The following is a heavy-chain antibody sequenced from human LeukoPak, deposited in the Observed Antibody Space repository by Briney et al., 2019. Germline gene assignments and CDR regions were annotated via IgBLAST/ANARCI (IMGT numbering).Heavy chain of an antibody. CDR2: IYYSGST. D-gene: IGHD6-13*01. CDR1: GGSISSGDYY. Sequence: SQTLSLTCTVSGGSISSGDYYWSWIRQPPGKGLEWIGYIYYSGSTYYNPSLKSRVTISVDTSKNQFSLKLSSVTAADTAVYYCARDWRIAAAGDYYYYGMDVWGKGTTVTVSS. CDR3: ARDWRIAAAGDYYYYGMDV. J-gene: IGHJ6*04. V-gene: IGHV4-30-4*01.